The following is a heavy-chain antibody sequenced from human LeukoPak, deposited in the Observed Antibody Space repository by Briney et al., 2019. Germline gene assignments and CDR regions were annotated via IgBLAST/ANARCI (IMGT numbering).Heavy chain of an antibody. CDR2: ISGSGGGT. D-gene: IGHD3-22*01. V-gene: IGHV3-23*01. CDR1: GISLSNYG. J-gene: IGHJ4*02. Sequence: PGGSLRLSCAVSGISLSNYGMSWVRQALGKGLEWVAGISGSGGGTNYADSGKGRFTISRDNPKKTLYLQMNRLRAEDTAVYFCAKRGVVIRVILVGFHKEAYYFDSWGQGALVTVSS. CDR3: AKRGVVIRVILVGFHKEAYYFDS.